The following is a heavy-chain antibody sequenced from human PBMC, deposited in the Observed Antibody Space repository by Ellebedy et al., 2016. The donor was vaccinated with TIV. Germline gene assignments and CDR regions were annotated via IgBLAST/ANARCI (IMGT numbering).Heavy chain of an antibody. CDR3: ARGQRYYLAVAGPNYFDY. Sequence: SVKVSXXASGYTFTSYGISWVRQAPGQGLEWMGGIIPIFGTANYAQKFQGRITITADESTSTAYMELSSLRSEDTAVYYCARGQRYYLAVAGPNYFDYWGQGTLVTVSP. J-gene: IGHJ4*02. V-gene: IGHV1-69*13. CDR1: GYTFTSYG. CDR2: IIPIFGTA. D-gene: IGHD6-19*01.